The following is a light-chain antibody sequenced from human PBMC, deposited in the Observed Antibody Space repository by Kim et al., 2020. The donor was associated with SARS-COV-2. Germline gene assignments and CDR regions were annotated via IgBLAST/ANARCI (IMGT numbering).Light chain of an antibody. CDR1: SSNIGSNT. CDR2: SNN. CDR3: EAWDDSLV. J-gene: IGLJ2*01. V-gene: IGLV1-44*01. Sequence: QPVLTQPPSASGTPGQRVTISCSGSSSNIGSNTVNWYQQLPGTAPKLLIYSNNQRPSGVPDRFSGSKSGTSASLAISGLQSEDEADYYCEAWDDSLVFGGGTQLTVL.